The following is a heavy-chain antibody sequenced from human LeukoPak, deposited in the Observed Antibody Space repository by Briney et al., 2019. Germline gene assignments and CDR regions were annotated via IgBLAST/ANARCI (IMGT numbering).Heavy chain of an antibody. V-gene: IGHV3-15*01. CDR1: GFTFTNAW. CDR2: IKSKGDGETI. Sequence: GGSLRLSCAASGFTFTNAWMSWVRQAPGKGLEWAGRIKSKGDGETIDNAAPVKGRFTMSRDDSKATLYLQMNSLKAEDTAVYYCTTDLGLTMIRGVIVYWGQGALVTVSS. CDR3: TTDLGLTMIRGVIVY. J-gene: IGHJ4*02. D-gene: IGHD3-10*01.